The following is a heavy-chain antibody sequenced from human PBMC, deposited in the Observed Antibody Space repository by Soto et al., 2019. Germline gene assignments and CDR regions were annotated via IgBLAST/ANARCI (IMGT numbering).Heavy chain of an antibody. Sequence: LRLSCAASGFTFSSYAMHWVRQAPGKGLEWVAVISYDGSNKYYADSVKGRFTISRDNSKNTLYLQMNSLRAEDTAVYYCARDTYYYDSSGSRGFDYWGQGTLVTVSS. CDR1: GFTFSSYA. D-gene: IGHD3-22*01. V-gene: IGHV3-30-3*01. CDR3: ARDTYYYDSSGSRGFDY. J-gene: IGHJ4*02. CDR2: ISYDGSNK.